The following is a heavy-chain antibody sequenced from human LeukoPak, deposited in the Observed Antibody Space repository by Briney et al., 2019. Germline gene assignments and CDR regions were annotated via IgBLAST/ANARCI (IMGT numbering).Heavy chain of an antibody. V-gene: IGHV4-34*01. Sequence: PSGAVSLTCAGCGGSFIGYYWSWIRQPAGKGVEGMGESNHIGSTNYNPCLKSRVTISVDTSKNQFSLKPSSVTAADTAVYYCARASPIAAAGTNFDYWGQGTLVAVSS. J-gene: IGHJ4*02. CDR3: ARASPIAAAGTNFDY. CDR2: SNHIGST. D-gene: IGHD6-13*01. CDR1: GGSFIGYY.